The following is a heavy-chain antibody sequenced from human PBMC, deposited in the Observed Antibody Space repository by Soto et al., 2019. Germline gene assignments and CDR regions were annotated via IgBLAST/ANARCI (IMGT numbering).Heavy chain of an antibody. V-gene: IGHV1-18*01. CDR1: GYTFTSYG. D-gene: IGHD3-10*01. J-gene: IGHJ6*02. CDR2: ISAYNGNT. CDR3: ARSRSWFGELSAYYYYGMDV. Sequence: QVQLVQSGAEVKKPGASVKVSCKASGYTFTSYGISWVRQAPGQGLEWMGWISAYNGNTNYAQKLQGRVTMTTDTSTGTAYMELRSLRSDDTAVYYCARSRSWFGELSAYYYYGMDVWGQGTTVTVSS.